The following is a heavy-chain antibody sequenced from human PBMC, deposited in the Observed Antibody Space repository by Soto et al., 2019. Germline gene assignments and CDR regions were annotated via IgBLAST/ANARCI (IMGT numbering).Heavy chain of an antibody. CDR2: ISHDERNK. Sequence: QVQLVESGGGVVQPGRSLRLSCASAGFTVSDYVMHWVRQVPGRWLEWVAIISHDERNKYYADSLKGRFTIARDNSSNMPYVQMDSLHTEATALYYCARRLEAATSVLLDYWGQETLVSVS. CDR3: ARRLEAATSVLLDY. CDR1: GFTVSDYV. D-gene: IGHD3-16*01. V-gene: IGHV3-30*03. J-gene: IGHJ4*02.